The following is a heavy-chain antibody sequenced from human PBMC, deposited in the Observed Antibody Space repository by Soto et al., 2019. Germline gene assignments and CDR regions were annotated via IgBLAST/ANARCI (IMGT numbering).Heavy chain of an antibody. V-gene: IGHV1-18*01. CDR2: ISAYNGNT. CDR1: GYTFTTYG. J-gene: IGHJ4*02. Sequence: GASVKVSCKASGYTFTTYGISWVRQAPGQGLEWMGWISAYNGNTDYAQRFQGRVTMTTDTSTSTAYMELRSLRSDDTAVYYCATGRRSGYYVHFWGRGTLVTVSS. D-gene: IGHD3-3*01. CDR3: ATGRRSGYYVHF.